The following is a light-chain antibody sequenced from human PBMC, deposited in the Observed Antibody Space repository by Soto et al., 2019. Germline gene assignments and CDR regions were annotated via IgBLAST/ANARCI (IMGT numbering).Light chain of an antibody. CDR3: QQYDNLPPFT. Sequence: DIQMTHSQSSLSASVGDRVTITCQASQDISNYLNWYQQKPGKAPKLLIYDASNLETGVPSRFSGSGSGTDFTFTISSLQPEDIATYYCQQYDNLPPFTFGPGTKVDIK. V-gene: IGKV1-33*01. J-gene: IGKJ3*01. CDR2: DAS. CDR1: QDISNY.